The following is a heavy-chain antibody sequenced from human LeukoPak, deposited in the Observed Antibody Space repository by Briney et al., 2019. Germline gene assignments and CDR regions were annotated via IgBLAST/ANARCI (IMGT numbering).Heavy chain of an antibody. CDR3: ATGYCSGGRCFIFDY. D-gene: IGHD2-15*01. Sequence: PGGSLRLSCAASGFTFSSYEMSWVRQAPGKGPEWVSSISSSYNYVTYADSVKGRFTISRDNAKNSLYLQMDNLRADDTAVYYCATGYCSGGRCFIFDYWGQGTLVTVSS. V-gene: IGHV3-21*06. J-gene: IGHJ4*02. CDR1: GFTFSSYE. CDR2: ISSSYNYV.